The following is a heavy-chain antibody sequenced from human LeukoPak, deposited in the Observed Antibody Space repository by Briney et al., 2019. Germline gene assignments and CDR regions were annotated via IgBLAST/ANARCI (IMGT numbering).Heavy chain of an antibody. D-gene: IGHD3-10*01. V-gene: IGHV3-30-3*01. CDR3: AREDYGSGTFFDY. CDR1: GFTFRSYA. Sequence: GGSLRLSCAASGFTFRSYAMHWGRQAPGKGLEWVALISYDGSNKYYADSVKGRFTISRDNYKNTMSLEMNSLRAEDTAVYYCAREDYGSGTFFDYWGQGTLVPVSS. J-gene: IGHJ4*02. CDR2: ISYDGSNK.